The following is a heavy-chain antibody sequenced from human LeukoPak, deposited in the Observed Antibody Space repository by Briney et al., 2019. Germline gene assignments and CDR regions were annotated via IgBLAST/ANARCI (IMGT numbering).Heavy chain of an antibody. CDR3: ARGRSSGSYYNWYYYYYYMDV. D-gene: IGHD3-10*01. CDR2: MNPNSGNT. J-gene: IGHJ6*03. Sequence: GASVKVSCKASGYTFTGYDINWVRQATGQGLEWMGWMNPNSGNTGYAQKFQGRVTMTRNTSISTAYMELSSLRSEDTAVYYCARGRSSGSYYNWYYYYYYMDVWGKGTTVTVSS. CDR1: GYTFTGYD. V-gene: IGHV1-8*01.